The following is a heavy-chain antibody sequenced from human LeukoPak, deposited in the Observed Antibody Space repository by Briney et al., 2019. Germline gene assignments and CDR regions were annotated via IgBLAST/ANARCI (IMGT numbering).Heavy chain of an antibody. CDR1: GGTFSSYA. CDR3: ARDKHGHDSSGWIFDY. J-gene: IGHJ4*02. CDR2: IIPMFGTA. D-gene: IGHD3-22*01. V-gene: IGHV1-69*13. Sequence: GASVKVSCKASGGTFSSYAISWVRQAPGQGLEWMGGIIPMFGTAKYAQKFQGRVTITADESTSTAYMELSSLRSEDTAVYYCARDKHGHDSSGWIFDYWGQGTLVTVSS.